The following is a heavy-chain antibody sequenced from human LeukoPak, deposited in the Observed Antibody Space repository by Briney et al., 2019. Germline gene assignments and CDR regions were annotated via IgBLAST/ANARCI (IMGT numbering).Heavy chain of an antibody. D-gene: IGHD3-10*01. CDR3: ARAKPKNMVRGLIMRRESRYYFDY. Sequence: PGGSLRLSCAASGFTVSSNYMSWVRQAPGKGLEWVSVIYSGGSTYYADSVKGRFTISRDNSKSTLYIQMNNLRAEDTAVYYCARAKPKNMVRGLIMRRESRYYFDYWGQGTLVTVSS. V-gene: IGHV3-53*01. J-gene: IGHJ4*02. CDR1: GFTVSSNY. CDR2: IYSGGST.